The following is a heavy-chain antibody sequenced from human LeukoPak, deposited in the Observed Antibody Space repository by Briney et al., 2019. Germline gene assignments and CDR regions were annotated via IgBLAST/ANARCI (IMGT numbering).Heavy chain of an antibody. CDR1: GFGLSVLS. Sequence: GASVKVSCKISGFGLSVLSIHWMRQAPGKGLEWVGGIRPETGEPIYAQKFQGRVTVTEDTVTDTDYMELRSLTSDDTAVYFCTTDSGRSYFYFNFWGQGTLVTVSS. CDR3: TTDSGRSYFYFNF. J-gene: IGHJ4*02. CDR2: IRPETGEP. V-gene: IGHV1-24*01. D-gene: IGHD3-10*01.